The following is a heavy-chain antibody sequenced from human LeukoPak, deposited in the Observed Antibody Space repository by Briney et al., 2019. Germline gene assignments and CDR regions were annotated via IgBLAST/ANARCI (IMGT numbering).Heavy chain of an antibody. CDR2: IYTSGST. D-gene: IGHD1-26*01. J-gene: IGHJ4*02. V-gene: IGHV4-4*07. Sequence: KFSETLSLTCTVSGGSISSYYWSWIRQPAGKGLEWIGRIYTSGSTNYNPSLKSRVTMSVDTSRNRFSLKLSSVTAADTAVYYCATARGGTFLGNFDYWGQGTLVTVSS. CDR3: ATARGGTFLGNFDY. CDR1: GGSISSYY.